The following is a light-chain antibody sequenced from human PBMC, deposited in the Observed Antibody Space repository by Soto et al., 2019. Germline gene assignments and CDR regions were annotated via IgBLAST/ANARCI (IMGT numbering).Light chain of an antibody. CDR1: QSVSSN. Sequence: IVMTQSRGTLSVSPGERATLSCRASQSVSSNLAWYQQQPGQAPRLLIYGASTRATGIPARFSGSGSGKEVTLTINSPQSEDFAVDYCQHYKNWPLTFGGGTKVDI. CDR3: QHYKNWPLT. CDR2: GAS. V-gene: IGKV3-15*01. J-gene: IGKJ4*01.